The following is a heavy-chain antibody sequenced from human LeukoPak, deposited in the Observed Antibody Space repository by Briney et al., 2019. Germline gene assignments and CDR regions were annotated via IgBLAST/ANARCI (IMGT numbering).Heavy chain of an antibody. D-gene: IGHD5-24*01. V-gene: IGHV3-7*01. CDR3: ARVWGPKPDMPAINDHFYYYMDV. J-gene: IGHJ6*03. CDR2: IKQAGSEK. Sequence: GGSLRLSCAASGFTFSSYWMSWVRQASGKGLEWVANIKQAGSEKYYVDSVKGRFIISRDNAKNSLHLQMNTLRAEDKAVYYCARVWGPKPDMPAINDHFYYYMDVWGKGTTVTVSS. CDR1: GFTFSSYW.